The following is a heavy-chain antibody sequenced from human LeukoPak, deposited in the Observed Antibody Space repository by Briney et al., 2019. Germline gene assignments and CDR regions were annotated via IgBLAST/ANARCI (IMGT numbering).Heavy chain of an antibody. CDR2: INPNSGGT. CDR3: ARDVGYCSGGSCYQSTNYYYYYYMDV. J-gene: IGHJ6*03. Sequence: ASVKVSCKASGYTFTGYYMHWVRQAPGQGLEWMGRINPNSGGTNYAQKFQGRVTMTRDTSIGTAYMELSRLRSDDTAVYYCARDVGYCSGGSCYQSTNYYYYYYMDVWGKGTTVTVSS. V-gene: IGHV1-2*06. CDR1: GYTFTGYY. D-gene: IGHD2-15*01.